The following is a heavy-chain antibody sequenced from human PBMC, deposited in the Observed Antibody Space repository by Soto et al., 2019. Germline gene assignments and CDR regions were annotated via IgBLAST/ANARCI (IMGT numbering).Heavy chain of an antibody. CDR1: GYTFTRYT. CDR3: ARDRPPSGYEP. D-gene: IGHD5-12*01. V-gene: IGHV1-3*01. J-gene: IGHJ5*02. Sequence: ASVKVSCKASGYTFTRYTMNWVRQAPGQRLEWMGWINPDNGNTKSSQKFQDRVIITRDTSASTAYMDLSSLRSEDTAVYYCARDRPPSGYEPWGQGTLVTVSS. CDR2: INPDNGNT.